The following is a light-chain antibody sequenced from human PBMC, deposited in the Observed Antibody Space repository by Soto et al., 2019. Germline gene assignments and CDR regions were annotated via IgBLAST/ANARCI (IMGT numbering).Light chain of an antibody. Sequence: EIVMTQSPATLSVSPGEGATLSCRASQSVSNNLAWYQQKPGQAPRLLIYGPSTRATGVPARFSGSGSGTEFTLTISGLQSEDIAVYYCQQRSNWPPYTFGQGTKLEIK. CDR2: GPS. CDR3: QQRSNWPPYT. J-gene: IGKJ2*01. V-gene: IGKV3-15*01. CDR1: QSVSNN.